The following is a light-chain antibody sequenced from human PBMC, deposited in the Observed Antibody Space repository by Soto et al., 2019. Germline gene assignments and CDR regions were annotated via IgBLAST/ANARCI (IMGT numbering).Light chain of an antibody. V-gene: IGKV3-20*01. CDR3: QQFDSSVT. Sequence: EIVLTQSPGSLSLSPGERAPLSCRASQSVSSTFFAWYQQRPGQAPRLLMYGASSRATGIPERFSGSGSGTDFTLTISKLEPEDFAVYYCQQFDSSVTFGQGTKVEIK. J-gene: IGKJ1*01. CDR1: QSVSSTF. CDR2: GAS.